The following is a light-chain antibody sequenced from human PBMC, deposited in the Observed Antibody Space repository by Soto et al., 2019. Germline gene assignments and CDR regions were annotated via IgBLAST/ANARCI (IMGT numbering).Light chain of an antibody. J-gene: IGLJ1*01. CDR1: SSDVGGYNY. V-gene: IGLV2-14*01. CDR2: DVS. Sequence: HSVLTQPASVSGSPGQSITISCTGTSSDVGGYNYVSWYQQHPGKAPKLMIYDVSNRPSGVSNRFSGSKSGNTASLTISGLQAEDEADYYCSSYTSSSTDVFGTGTKLTVL. CDR3: SSYTSSSTDV.